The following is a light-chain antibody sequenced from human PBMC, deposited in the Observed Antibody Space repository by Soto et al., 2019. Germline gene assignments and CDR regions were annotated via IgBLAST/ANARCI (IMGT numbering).Light chain of an antibody. Sequence: SYELTQPPSVSVAPGQTAIITFGGDNLQTKNVHWYQQRPGQAPVLVIYDDKKRPSGIPERFSGSSSGNLATLTLIRVESRDEADYYCQVWDTNSGAVFGGGTKLTVL. CDR1: NLQTKN. CDR3: QVWDTNSGAV. J-gene: IGLJ2*01. V-gene: IGLV3-21*02. CDR2: DDK.